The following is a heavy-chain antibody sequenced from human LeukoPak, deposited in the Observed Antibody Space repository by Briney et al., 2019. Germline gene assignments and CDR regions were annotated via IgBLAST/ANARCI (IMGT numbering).Heavy chain of an antibody. CDR2: IYTSGST. J-gene: IGHJ6*03. D-gene: IGHD2-2*01. CDR1: GGSISSYY. CDR3: ARDCSSTSCYYYYYMDV. V-gene: IGHV4-4*07. Sequence: SETLSLTCTVSGGSISSYYWSWIRQPAGKGLEWIGRIYTSGSTNYNPSLKSRVTMSVDTSKNQFSLKLSSVAAADTAVYYCARDCSSTSCYYYYYMDVWGKGTTVTVSS.